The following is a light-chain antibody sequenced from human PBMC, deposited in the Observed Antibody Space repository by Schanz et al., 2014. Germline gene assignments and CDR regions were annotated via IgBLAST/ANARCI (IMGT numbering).Light chain of an antibody. V-gene: IGLV1-44*01. J-gene: IGLJ3*02. CDR2: SDN. CDR1: SSNIGSHT. CDR3: AAWDDSLNGL. Sequence: QSVLTQPPSASGTPGQRVTISCSGSSSNIGSHTVNWYQQLPETAPKLLIHSDNQRPSGVPDRFSGSKSGTSASLAISGLQSEDEADYYCAAWDDSLNGLFGGGTKLTVL.